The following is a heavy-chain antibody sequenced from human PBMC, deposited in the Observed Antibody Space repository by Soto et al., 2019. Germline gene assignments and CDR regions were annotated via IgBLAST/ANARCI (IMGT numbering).Heavy chain of an antibody. CDR1: GYTFTRSG. Sequence: ASLKVSCKASGYTFTRSGISWVRQAPGQGPEWMGWISSYNGDTNYAQTFQGRVTMTTDTSTSTAYMELRSLRSDDTAVYYCASVGLAAYYYYGMDVWGQGTPVTVS. J-gene: IGHJ6*02. CDR2: ISSYNGDT. V-gene: IGHV1-18*01. D-gene: IGHD1-26*01. CDR3: ASVGLAAYYYYGMDV.